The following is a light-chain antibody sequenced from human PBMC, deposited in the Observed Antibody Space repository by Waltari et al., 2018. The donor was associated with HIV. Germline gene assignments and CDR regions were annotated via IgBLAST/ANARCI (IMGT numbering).Light chain of an antibody. Sequence: DIVMTQSPDSLAVSLGARVTINCKSSQRVLYNSNNKNYLAWYQQKPRQPPKLLIYWASTRESGVPDRFSGSGSGTDFTLTISSLQAEDVAVYYCQQYYSTLYSFGQGTKLEIK. CDR2: WAS. V-gene: IGKV4-1*01. J-gene: IGKJ2*03. CDR1: QRVLYNSNNKNY. CDR3: QQYYSTLYS.